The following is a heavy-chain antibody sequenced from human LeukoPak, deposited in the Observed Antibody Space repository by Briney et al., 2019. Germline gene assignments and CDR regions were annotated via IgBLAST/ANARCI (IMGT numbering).Heavy chain of an antibody. J-gene: IGHJ4*02. CDR1: GGSVSSHY. Sequence: PSETLSLTCTVSGGSVSSHYWSWIRQPPDKGLEWIGYVYHSGNTDYSPSLKSRVTISMDTSQNRFSLKPRSVTAADTAVYYCARATVDTAMVWGYWGQGVLVTVSS. CDR3: ARATVDTAMVWGY. V-gene: IGHV4-59*02. CDR2: VYHSGNT. D-gene: IGHD5-18*01.